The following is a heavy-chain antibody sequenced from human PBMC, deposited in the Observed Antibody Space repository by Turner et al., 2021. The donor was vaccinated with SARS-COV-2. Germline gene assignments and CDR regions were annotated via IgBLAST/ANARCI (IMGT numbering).Heavy chain of an antibody. D-gene: IGHD1-26*01. CDR3: ARHSPELRGDFFDY. CDR1: GCSISSSSYY. CDR2: IYYSGST. Sequence: QLQLQESGPGLVKPSETLSLTCTVTGCSISSSSYYWGWIRQPPGKGLEWIGGIYYSGSTYNNSSLKSRVTMSVDTSKNQFSLKLTSVTAADTAVYYCARHSPELRGDFFDYWGQGTLVTVSS. V-gene: IGHV4-39*01. J-gene: IGHJ4*02.